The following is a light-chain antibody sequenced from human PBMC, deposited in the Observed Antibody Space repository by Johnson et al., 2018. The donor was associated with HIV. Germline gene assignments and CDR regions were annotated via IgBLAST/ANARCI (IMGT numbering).Light chain of an antibody. J-gene: IGLJ1*01. CDR2: ENN. CDR1: TSSIGNNY. CDR3: GTWVGSLSACV. Sequence: QSVLTQPPSVSAAPGQKVTISCSGSTSSIGNNYVSWYQHLPGTAPKLLIYENNKRPSGIPARFSGSNSGTSATLGITGLQTGDEADYYCGTWVGSLSACVFGTGTKVTVL. V-gene: IGLV1-51*02.